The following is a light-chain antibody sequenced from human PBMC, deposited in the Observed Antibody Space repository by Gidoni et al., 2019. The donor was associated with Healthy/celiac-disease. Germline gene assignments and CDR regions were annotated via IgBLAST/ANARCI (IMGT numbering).Light chain of an antibody. J-gene: IGKJ2*03. CDR1: QSIISY. Sequence: DIQMTQSASSLSASVGDRVTITCRASQSIISYLNWYQQKPGKAPKLLIYAASSLQSGVPSRFSGSGSGTDFTLTISSLQPEDFATYYCQHSYSTPKYSFGQXTKLEIK. V-gene: IGKV1-39*01. CDR3: QHSYSTPKYS. CDR2: AAS.